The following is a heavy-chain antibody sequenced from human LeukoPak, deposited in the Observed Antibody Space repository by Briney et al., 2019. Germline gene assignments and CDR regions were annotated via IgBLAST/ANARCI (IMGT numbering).Heavy chain of an antibody. CDR3: ARGGGPGDSVDY. J-gene: IGHJ4*02. Sequence: PSETLSLTCAVSGYSINSGYYWGWIRQPPGKGLEWIGSIYHSGTTYCNPSLKSRVTISVDTSKNQFSLKLTSVTAADTAVYYCARGGGPGDSVDYWGQGTLVTVSS. V-gene: IGHV4-38-2*01. CDR2: IYHSGTT. D-gene: IGHD2-21*02. CDR1: GYSINSGYY.